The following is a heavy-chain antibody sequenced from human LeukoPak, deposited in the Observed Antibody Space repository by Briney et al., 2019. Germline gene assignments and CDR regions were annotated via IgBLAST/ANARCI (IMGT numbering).Heavy chain of an antibody. Sequence: ASVKVSCKASGYTFTSYDISWVRQATGQGLEWMGWMNPNSGNTGYAQKFQGRVTMTRNTSISTAYMELSSLRSEDTAVYYCARGRGSYDILTGYYTNFDYWGQGTLVTVSS. J-gene: IGHJ4*02. CDR2: MNPNSGNT. D-gene: IGHD3-9*01. CDR3: ARGRGSYDILTGYYTNFDY. CDR1: GYTFTSYD. V-gene: IGHV1-8*01.